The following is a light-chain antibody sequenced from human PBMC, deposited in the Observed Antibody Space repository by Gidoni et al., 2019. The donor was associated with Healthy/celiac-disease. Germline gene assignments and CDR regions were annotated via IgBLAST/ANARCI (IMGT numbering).Light chain of an antibody. CDR2: GAS. J-gene: IGKJ2*01. V-gene: IGKV3-15*01. CDR1: QSVSSN. CDR3: QQYNNWYT. Sequence: EIVMTQSPATLAVSPGERATLSCRASQSVSSNFAWYQQKPGQAPRLLIYGASTRATGIPATFSGSGSGTEFTLTISSLQSEYFAVYYCQQYNNWYTFGQGTKLEIK.